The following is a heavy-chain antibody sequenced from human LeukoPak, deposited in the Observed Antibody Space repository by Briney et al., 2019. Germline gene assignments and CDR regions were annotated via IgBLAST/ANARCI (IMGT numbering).Heavy chain of an antibody. Sequence: PGGSLRLSCAVSGFTFSSYSMNWVRQAPGKGLERVSYISSSSSTIYYADSVKGRFTISRDNAKNSLYLQMNSLRAEDTAVYYCARDILATITGGDFDYWGQGTLVTVSS. CDR1: GFTFSSYS. CDR2: ISSSSSTI. V-gene: IGHV3-48*04. J-gene: IGHJ4*02. CDR3: ARDILATITGGDFDY. D-gene: IGHD5-12*01.